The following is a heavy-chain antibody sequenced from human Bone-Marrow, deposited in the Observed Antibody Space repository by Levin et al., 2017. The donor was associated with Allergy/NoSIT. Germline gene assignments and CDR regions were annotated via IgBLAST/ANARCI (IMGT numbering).Heavy chain of an antibody. CDR2: ISYDGSYK. V-gene: IGHV3-30*18. CDR3: AKVQYYYDTSGLFDS. Sequence: GESLKISCAASGFTFSSHGMHWVRQAPGKGLEWVSLISYDGSYKNYPDSVKGRFTISRDNSKNTLYLQMNSLRAEDTAVYYCAKVQYYYDTSGLFDSWGQGTLVTVSS. CDR1: GFTFSSHG. D-gene: IGHD3-22*01. J-gene: IGHJ4*02.